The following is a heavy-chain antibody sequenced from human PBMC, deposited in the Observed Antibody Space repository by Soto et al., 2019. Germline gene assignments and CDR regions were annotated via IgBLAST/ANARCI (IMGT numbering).Heavy chain of an antibody. Sequence: EVQLVESGGGLVQPGGSLRLSCAASGFTVSSNYMSWVRQAPGKGLEWVSVIYSGGSTYYADSVKGRFTISRHNSKNTLYLQMNSLRAEDTAVYYCARGYDSGLDAFDIWGQGTMVTVSS. CDR3: ARGYDSGLDAFDI. D-gene: IGHD3-22*01. V-gene: IGHV3-53*04. J-gene: IGHJ3*02. CDR2: IYSGGST. CDR1: GFTVSSNY.